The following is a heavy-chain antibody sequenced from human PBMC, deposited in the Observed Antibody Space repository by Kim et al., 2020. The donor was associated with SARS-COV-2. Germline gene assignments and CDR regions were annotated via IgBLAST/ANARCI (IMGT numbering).Heavy chain of an antibody. CDR1: GFTVSSNY. J-gene: IGHJ4*02. Sequence: GGSLRLSCAASGFTVSSNYLSWVRQAPGKGLEWVSLIYSGGSTSYTDSVKGRFTISRDNSNNTLYLHMNSLRAEDTAVYYCAGNSYSGSWYPFDYWGQGTLVTVSS. CDR3: AGNSYSGSWYPFDY. D-gene: IGHD6-13*01. CDR2: IYSGGST. V-gene: IGHV3-53*01.